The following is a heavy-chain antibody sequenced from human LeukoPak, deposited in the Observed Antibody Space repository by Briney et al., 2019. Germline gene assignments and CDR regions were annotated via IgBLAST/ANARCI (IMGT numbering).Heavy chain of an antibody. CDR3: ATDRRLNY. J-gene: IGHJ4*02. D-gene: IGHD3-22*01. V-gene: IGHV1-24*01. CDR2: FDPEDGET. CDR1: GYTLTELS. Sequence: ASVKVSCKVSGYTLTELSMHWVRQAPGKGLEWMGGFDPEDGETIYAQKFQGRVTMTGDTSTDTAYMELSSLRSEDTAVYYCATDRRLNYWGQGTLVTVSS.